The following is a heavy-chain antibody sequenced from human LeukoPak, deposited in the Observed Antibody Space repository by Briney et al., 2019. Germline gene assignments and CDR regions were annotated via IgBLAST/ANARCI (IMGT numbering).Heavy chain of an antibody. J-gene: IGHJ4*02. CDR1: GFTFSSYW. CDR2: IKQDGSEK. CDR3: ARAGVYDSSGYPVDY. D-gene: IGHD3-22*01. Sequence: GGSLRLSCAASGFTFSSYWMSWVRQAPGKGLEWVANIKQDGSEKYYVDSVKGRFTISRDNAKNSLYLQMNSLRAEDTAVYYCARAGVYDSSGYPVDYWGQGTLVTVSS. V-gene: IGHV3-7*01.